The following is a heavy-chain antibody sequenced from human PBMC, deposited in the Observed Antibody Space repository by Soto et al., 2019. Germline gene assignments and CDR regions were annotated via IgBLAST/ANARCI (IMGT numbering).Heavy chain of an antibody. Sequence: QVQLVESGGGLVKPGGSLRLSCAVSGFTLNDYYMSWIRQAPGKGLECVAYISRSSSYTNYAESVKGRFTISTDNAKNSLFLQMSSLRVEDTAVYYCVRVHEGIDYWGQGTLVTVSP. V-gene: IGHV3-11*06. CDR2: ISRSSSYT. J-gene: IGHJ4*02. CDR1: GFTLNDYY. CDR3: VRVHEGIDY.